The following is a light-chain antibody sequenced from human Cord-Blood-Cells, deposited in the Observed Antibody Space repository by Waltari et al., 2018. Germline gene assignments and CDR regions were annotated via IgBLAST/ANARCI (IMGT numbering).Light chain of an antibody. Sequence: QSALTQPRSVSGSPGQSVTLSCTGTSSDVGGYNYVSWSQQHPGKAPKLMIYDVSKRPSGVPDRFSGSKSGNTASLTISGLQAEDEADYYCCSYAGSFYVFGTGTKVTVL. CDR3: CSYAGSFYV. V-gene: IGLV2-11*01. J-gene: IGLJ1*01. CDR2: DVS. CDR1: SSDVGGYNY.